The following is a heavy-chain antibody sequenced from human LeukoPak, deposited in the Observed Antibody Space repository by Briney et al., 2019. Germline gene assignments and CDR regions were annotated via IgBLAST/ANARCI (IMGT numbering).Heavy chain of an antibody. J-gene: IGHJ4*02. D-gene: IGHD3-3*01. V-gene: IGHV1-18*01. CDR3: ARSYYDFWSGYYAHDY. CDR2: ISAYNGNT. Sequence: ASVKVSCKASGYTFTSYGISWVRQAPGQGLEWMGWISAYNGNTNYAQKLQDRVTMTTDTSTSTAYMELRSLRSDDTAVYYCARSYYDFWSGYYAHDYWGQGTLVTVSS. CDR1: GYTFTSYG.